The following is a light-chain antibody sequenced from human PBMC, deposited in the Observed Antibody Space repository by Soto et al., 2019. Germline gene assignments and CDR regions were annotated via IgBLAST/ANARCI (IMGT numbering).Light chain of an antibody. CDR2: DVS. CDR1: SSDVGGYNY. V-gene: IGLV2-11*01. J-gene: IGLJ1*01. Sequence: QSALTQPCSVSGSPGQSVTISCTGTSSDVGGYNYVSWYRQHPGKAPKLMIYDVSKRPSGVPDRFSGSKSGNTASLTISGLQAEDEADYYCCSYAGSYTWVFVTGTKLTVL. CDR3: CSYAGSYTWV.